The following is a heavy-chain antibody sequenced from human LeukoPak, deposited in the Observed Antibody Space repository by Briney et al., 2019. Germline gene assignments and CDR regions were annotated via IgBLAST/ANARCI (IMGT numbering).Heavy chain of an antibody. D-gene: IGHD4-17*01. V-gene: IGHV3-48*03. CDR3: AREYGDYPLDY. CDR1: QFTFSSYA. J-gene: IGHJ4*02. Sequence: GGSLRLSCAASQFTFSSYAMSWVRQAPGKGLEWVSYISSSGSTIYYADSVKGRFTISRDNAKNSLYLQMNSLRAEDTALYYCAREYGDYPLDYWGQGTLVTVSS. CDR2: ISSSGSTI.